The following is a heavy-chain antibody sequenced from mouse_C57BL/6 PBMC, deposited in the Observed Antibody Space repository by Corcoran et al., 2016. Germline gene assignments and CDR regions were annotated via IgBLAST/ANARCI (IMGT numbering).Heavy chain of an antibody. V-gene: IGHV1-80*01. Sequence: QVQLQQSGAELVKPGASVKISCKASGYAFSSYWMNWVKQRPGKGLEWIGQIYPGDGDTNYNGKFKGKATLTADKSSSTAYMQLSSPTSEDSAVYFCAREGSNYEAWFAYWGQGTLVTVSA. D-gene: IGHD2-5*01. CDR2: IYPGDGDT. CDR1: GYAFSSYW. CDR3: AREGSNYEAWFAY. J-gene: IGHJ3*01.